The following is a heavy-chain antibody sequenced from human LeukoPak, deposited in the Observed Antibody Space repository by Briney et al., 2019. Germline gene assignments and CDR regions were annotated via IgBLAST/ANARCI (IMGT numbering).Heavy chain of an antibody. V-gene: IGHV3-15*01. CDR3: TPPNPYYYYGMDV. Sequence: PGGSLRLSCAASRFTFSNAWMSWVRQAPGKGLEWIGRIKSKTDGGTTDYAAPVKGRFTISRDDSKNTLYLQMNSLKTEDTAVYYCTPPNPYYYYGMDVWGQGTTVTVSS. CDR2: IKSKTDGGTT. CDR1: RFTFSNAW. J-gene: IGHJ6*02.